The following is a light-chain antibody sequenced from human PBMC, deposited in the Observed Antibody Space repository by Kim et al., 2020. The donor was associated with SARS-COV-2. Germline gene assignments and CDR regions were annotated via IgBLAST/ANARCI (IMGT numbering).Light chain of an antibody. CDR1: SRDVGGYNY. J-gene: IGLJ2*01. V-gene: IGLV2-14*01. Sequence: PGQSITTSCTATSRDVGGYNYVSWYQQHPGKAPKLLIYEVSNRPAGVSKRFSGSKSGNTASLTISGLQAEDEADYYCSSYTSSSVVFGGGTQLTVL. CDR2: EVS. CDR3: SSYTSSSVV.